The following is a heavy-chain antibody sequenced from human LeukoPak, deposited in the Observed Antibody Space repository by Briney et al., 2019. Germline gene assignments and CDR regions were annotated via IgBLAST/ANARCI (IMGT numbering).Heavy chain of an antibody. CDR2: IFPGDSDT. CDR3: ARQYYDSSGYYGPDAFDI. Sequence: GLSLQISSPGSGYVFTRYWIAWARPRRRKGRDWRGIIFPGDSDTRYSPSFQGQVTISADKSISTAYLQWSSLKASDTAMYYCARQYYDSSGYYGPDAFDIWGQGTMVTVSS. CDR1: GYVFTRYW. D-gene: IGHD3-22*01. J-gene: IGHJ3*02. V-gene: IGHV5-51*01.